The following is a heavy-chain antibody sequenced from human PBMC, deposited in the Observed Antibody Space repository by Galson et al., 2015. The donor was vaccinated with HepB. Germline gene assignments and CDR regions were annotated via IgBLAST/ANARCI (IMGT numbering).Heavy chain of an antibody. Sequence: SETLSLTCTVSGGSISSYYWSWIRQPPGKGLEWIGYIYYSGSTNYNPSLKSRVTISVDTSKNQFSLKLSSVTAADTAVYYCARGWEPGAFDIWGQGTMVTVSS. CDR1: GGSISSYY. CDR3: ARGWEPGAFDI. V-gene: IGHV4-59*01. CDR2: IYYSGST. D-gene: IGHD1-26*01. J-gene: IGHJ3*02.